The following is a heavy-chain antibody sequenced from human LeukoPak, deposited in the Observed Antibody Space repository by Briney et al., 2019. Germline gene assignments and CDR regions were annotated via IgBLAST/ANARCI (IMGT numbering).Heavy chain of an antibody. D-gene: IGHD5-12*01. CDR1: GYTFSSYW. CDR2: IKQDGSEK. Sequence: PGGSLRLSCAASGYTFSSYWMSWVRQAPGKGLEWVANIKQDGSEKYYVHSVKGRFAISRDNAKNSLYLQMNSLRAEDTAVYYCARRGYGGYDDDAFDIWGQGTMVTVSS. CDR3: ARRGYGGYDDDAFDI. J-gene: IGHJ3*02. V-gene: IGHV3-7*01.